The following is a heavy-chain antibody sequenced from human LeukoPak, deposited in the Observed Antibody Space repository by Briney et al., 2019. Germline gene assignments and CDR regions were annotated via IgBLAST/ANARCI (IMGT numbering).Heavy chain of an antibody. CDR2: ISADGGST. Sequence: GGSLRLSCVASGLTFHDYAMHWVRQAPGKGLEWVSLISADGGSTFHADSVRGRFSISRDNSKNSLYLQMNSLRTEDTAMYYCAKESGKFDHWGQGTLVAVSS. CDR1: GLTFHDYA. CDR3: AKESGKFDH. D-gene: IGHD3-16*01. V-gene: IGHV3-43*02. J-gene: IGHJ4*02.